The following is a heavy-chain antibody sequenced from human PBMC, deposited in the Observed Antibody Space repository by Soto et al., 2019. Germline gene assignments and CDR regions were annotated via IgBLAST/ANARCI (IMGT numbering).Heavy chain of an antibody. CDR1: GCTFSSYA. CDR2: IIPIFGTA. D-gene: IGHD3-22*01. V-gene: IGHV1-69*13. CDR3: VREPGDSSGYYPRPFDY. J-gene: IGHJ4*02. Sequence: SVKVSCKASGCTFSSYAISWVRQAPGQVLEWMGGIIPIFGTANYAQKFQGRVTITADESTSTAYMELISLRSEDTAVYYCVREPGDSSGYYPRPFDYWGQVTLVPVSS.